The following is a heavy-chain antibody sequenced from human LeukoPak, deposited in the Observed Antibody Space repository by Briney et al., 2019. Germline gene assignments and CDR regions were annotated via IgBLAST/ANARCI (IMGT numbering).Heavy chain of an antibody. Sequence: SETLSLTCTVSGGSISSYYWSWIRQPPGKGLEWIGYIYYSGSTNYNPSLKSRVTISVDTSKNQFPLKLSSVTAADTAVYYCARGGQDDYGDYVGAFDIWGQGTMVTVSS. V-gene: IGHV4-59*01. CDR2: IYYSGST. J-gene: IGHJ3*02. D-gene: IGHD4-17*01. CDR3: ARGGQDDYGDYVGAFDI. CDR1: GGSISSYY.